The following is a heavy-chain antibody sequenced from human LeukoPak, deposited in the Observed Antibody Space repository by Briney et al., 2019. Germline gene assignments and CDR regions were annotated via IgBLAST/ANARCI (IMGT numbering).Heavy chain of an antibody. Sequence: AGGSLRLSCAASGFTFSSYSMNWVRQAPGKGLEWVSYISSSSSTIYYADSVKGRFTISRDNAKNSLYLQMNSLRAEDTAVYYCAREEVQLWPRVDYWGQGTLVTVSS. V-gene: IGHV3-48*01. CDR3: AREEVQLWPRVDY. CDR1: GFTFSSYS. D-gene: IGHD5-18*01. CDR2: ISSSSSTI. J-gene: IGHJ4*02.